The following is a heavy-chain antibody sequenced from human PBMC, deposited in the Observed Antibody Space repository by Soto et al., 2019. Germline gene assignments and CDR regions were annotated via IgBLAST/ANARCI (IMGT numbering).Heavy chain of an antibody. CDR1: GFTFGSYW. Sequence: EVQLVESGGGLVQPGGSLRLSCAASGFTFGSYWMHWVRQAPEKGLHWVSRASPDDTSTSYADSVKVRCTISRDNAKNPLFIHMNSLRAEETAVYYCTRHCSGDYFLFDPWGQGTLGTGSS. D-gene: IGHD4-17*01. CDR3: TRHCSGDYFLFDP. J-gene: IGHJ5*01. V-gene: IGHV3-74*01. CDR2: ASPDDTST.